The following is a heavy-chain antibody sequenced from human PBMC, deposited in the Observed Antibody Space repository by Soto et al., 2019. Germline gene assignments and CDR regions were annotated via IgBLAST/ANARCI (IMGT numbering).Heavy chain of an antibody. D-gene: IGHD3-10*01. CDR2: ISYDGSNK. Sequence: QVQLVESGGGVVQPGRSLRLSCAASGFTFSSYGMHWVRQAPGKGLEWVAVISYDGSNKYYADSVKGRFTISRDNSKNTLYLQMNSLRAEETAVYYWAILTYGSGYGMDVWGQGNRVTVSS. CDR1: GFTFSSYG. CDR3: AILTYGSGYGMDV. V-gene: IGHV3-30*03. J-gene: IGHJ6*02.